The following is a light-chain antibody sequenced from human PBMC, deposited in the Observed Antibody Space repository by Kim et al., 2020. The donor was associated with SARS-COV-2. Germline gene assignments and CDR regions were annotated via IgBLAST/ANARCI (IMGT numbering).Light chain of an antibody. CDR3: STWDSSLSAWV. Sequence: QTATATCTGNSNNVGNQGAAWLQQHQGHPPKLLSYANHNRPSGISERFSASRTGNTASLTITGLQPEDEADYYCSTWDSSLSAWVFGGGTQLTVL. CDR1: SNNVGNQG. V-gene: IGLV10-54*04. J-gene: IGLJ3*02. CDR2: ANH.